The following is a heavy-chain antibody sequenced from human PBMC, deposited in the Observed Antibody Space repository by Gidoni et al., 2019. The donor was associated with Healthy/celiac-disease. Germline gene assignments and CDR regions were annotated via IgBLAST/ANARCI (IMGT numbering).Heavy chain of an antibody. D-gene: IGHD3-9*01. CDR2: ISYDGSNK. J-gene: IGHJ4*02. V-gene: IGHV3-30*18. CDR3: AKDPIPHRGLRYFDWSYFDY. Sequence: QVQLVESGGGVVQPGRSLRLSCAASGFTFSSYGMHWVRQAPGKGLEWVAVISYDGSNKYYADSVKGRFTISRDNSKNTLYLQMNSLRAEDTAVYYCAKDPIPHRGLRYFDWSYFDYWGQGTLVTVSS. CDR1: GFTFSSYG.